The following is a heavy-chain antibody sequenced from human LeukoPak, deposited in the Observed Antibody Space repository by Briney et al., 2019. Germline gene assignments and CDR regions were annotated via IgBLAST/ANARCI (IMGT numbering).Heavy chain of an antibody. D-gene: IGHD3-16*01. CDR2: ISNDGSST. CDR1: GFTFTTYW. CDR3: ARERGFNYFDY. Sequence: GGSLRLSCAASGFTFTTYWIHWVRQAPGKGLVWVSRISNDGSSTTYADSVKGRFTISRDNAKNTVYLHMNGLRAEDTAVYYCARERGFNYFDYWGQGTLVTVSS. J-gene: IGHJ4*02. V-gene: IGHV3-74*01.